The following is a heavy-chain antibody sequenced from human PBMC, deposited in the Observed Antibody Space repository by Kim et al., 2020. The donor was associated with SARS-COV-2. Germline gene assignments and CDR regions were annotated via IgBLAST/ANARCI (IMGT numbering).Heavy chain of an antibody. D-gene: IGHD6-6*01. Sequence: GGSLRLSCAASGFTFSSYAMSWVRQAPGKGLEWVSAISGSGGSTYYADSVKGRFTISRDNSKNTLYLQMNSLRAEDTAVYYCAKNMEKYSSSSGVGYWGQGTLVTVSS. CDR1: GFTFSSYA. CDR3: AKNMEKYSSSSGVGY. CDR2: ISGSGGST. V-gene: IGHV3-23*01. J-gene: IGHJ4*02.